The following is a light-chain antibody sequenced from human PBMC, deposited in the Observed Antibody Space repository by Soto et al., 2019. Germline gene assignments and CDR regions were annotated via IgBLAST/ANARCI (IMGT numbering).Light chain of an antibody. Sequence: AIPLTQSPSSLSASVGDRVTITCRASQGISSALAWYQQKPGKAPKLLIYDASSLESGVPSRFSGSGSGTDFTLTISSLQPEDFATYYCQQFNSYPITFGQGTRLEMK. J-gene: IGKJ5*01. V-gene: IGKV1-13*02. CDR2: DAS. CDR3: QQFNSYPIT. CDR1: QGISSA.